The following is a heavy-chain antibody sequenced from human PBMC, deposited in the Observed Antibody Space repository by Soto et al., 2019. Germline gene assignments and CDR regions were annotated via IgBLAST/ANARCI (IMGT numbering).Heavy chain of an antibody. CDR1: GITISNYF. CDR3: VAGDHCYAIGV. CDR2: ISYDGSSK. Sequence: QVQLVESVGGVVQPGRSLRVSCAASGITISNYFMYWVRQAPGKGLEWVAAISYDGSSKHYSDSVKGRFTISRDNSKNTLYLRMNSLGEEDTAVYYCVAGDHCYAIGVWGQGTTVAVSS. J-gene: IGHJ6*02. V-gene: IGHV3-30-3*01.